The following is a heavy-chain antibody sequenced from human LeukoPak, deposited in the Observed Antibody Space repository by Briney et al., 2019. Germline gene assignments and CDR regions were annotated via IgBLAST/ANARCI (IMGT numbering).Heavy chain of an antibody. D-gene: IGHD3-16*01. CDR1: GGSFSGYY. CDR3: ARGLRYYYYYMDV. CDR2: INHSGST. V-gene: IGHV4-34*01. J-gene: IGHJ6*03. Sequence: SETLSLTCAVYGGSFSGYYWSWIRQPPGKGLEWIGEINHSGSTNYNPSLKSRVTISVDTSKNQFSLKLSSVTAADTAVYYCARGLRYYYYYMDVWGKGTTVTVSS.